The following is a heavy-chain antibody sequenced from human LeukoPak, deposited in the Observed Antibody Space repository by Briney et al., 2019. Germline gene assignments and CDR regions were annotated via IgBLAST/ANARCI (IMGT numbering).Heavy chain of an antibody. CDR2: ISYDGSNK. D-gene: IGHD3-3*01. Sequence: PGGSLRLSCAASGFTFSSYAMHWVRQAPGKGLEWVAVISYDGSNKYYADSVKGRFTISRDNSKNTLYLQMNSLRAEDTAVYYCARGDRSDFWSGYYPYYFDYWGQGTLVTVSS. CDR3: ARGDRSDFWSGYYPYYFDY. V-gene: IGHV3-30-3*01. CDR1: GFTFSSYA. J-gene: IGHJ4*02.